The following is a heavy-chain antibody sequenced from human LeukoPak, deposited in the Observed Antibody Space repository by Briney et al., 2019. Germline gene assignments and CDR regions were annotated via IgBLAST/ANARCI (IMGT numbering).Heavy chain of an antibody. CDR3: ARAVPNRPVLGACDY. CDR2: SYWNGDE. V-gene: IGHV2-5*01. CDR1: GFSLSTSGVG. Sequence: SGPTLVNPTQTLTLTCTFSGFSLSTSGVGVGWIRQPPGKALEWLAVSYWNGDERYSPSLKSRLTITKDTSKNQVVLTMTDMDPVGTATYYCARAVPNRPVLGACDYWGQGTLVTVSS. J-gene: IGHJ4*02. D-gene: IGHD2-2*01.